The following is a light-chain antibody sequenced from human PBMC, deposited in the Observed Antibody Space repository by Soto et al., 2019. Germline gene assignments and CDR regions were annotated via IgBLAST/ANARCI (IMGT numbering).Light chain of an antibody. CDR3: AAWDASLNGVV. J-gene: IGLJ2*01. CDR2: DN. CDR1: SSNIGSNP. Sequence: QSVLTQPPSASGTPGLRVTFSCSGSSSNIGSNPVSWYQLLPGTAPKLLIYDNERHSGVPDRFSGSKSGTSASLAISGLQSDDEADYYCAAWDASLNGVVFGGGTKLTVL. V-gene: IGLV1-44*01.